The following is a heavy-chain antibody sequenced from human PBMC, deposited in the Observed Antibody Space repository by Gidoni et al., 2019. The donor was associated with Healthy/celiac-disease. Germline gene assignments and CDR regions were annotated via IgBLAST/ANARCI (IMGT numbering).Heavy chain of an antibody. D-gene: IGHD3-3*01. J-gene: IGHJ6*02. CDR1: GFTFSSSA. V-gene: IGHV3-23*01. CDR3: AKIKVTIFGVVTGGMDV. Sequence: EVQLLESGGGLVQPGGSLRLSCAASGFTFSSSAMSWVRQAPGKGLEWVSAISGSGGSTYYADSVKGRFTISRDNSKNTLYLQMNSLRAEDTAVYYCAKIKVTIFGVVTGGMDVWGQGTTVTVSS. CDR2: ISGSGGST.